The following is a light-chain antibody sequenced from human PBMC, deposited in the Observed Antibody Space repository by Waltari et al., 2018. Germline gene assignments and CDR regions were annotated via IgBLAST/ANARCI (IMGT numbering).Light chain of an antibody. CDR2: YSS. CDR3: QQYNDVPFT. Sequence: DIQMTQSPSSLSASVGDRVSLTCRASQGIRSYLNWYQAKPGKAPELLIYYSSHLQSGVPSRFSGSGSGTEFTLIISSLQPEDFGTYYCQQYNDVPFTFGPGTKLDI. CDR1: QGIRSY. V-gene: IGKV1-39*01. J-gene: IGKJ3*01.